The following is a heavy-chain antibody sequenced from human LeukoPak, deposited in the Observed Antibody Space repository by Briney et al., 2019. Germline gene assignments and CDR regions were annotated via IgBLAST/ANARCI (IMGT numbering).Heavy chain of an antibody. J-gene: IGHJ3*02. CDR1: GYTFTGYY. V-gene: IGHV1-2*02. D-gene: IGHD2-2*01. CDR3: ARVKVPAAMFAPVRDAFDI. CDR2: INPNSGGT. Sequence: ASVKVSCKASGYTFTGYYMHWVRQAPGQGLGWMGWINPNSGGTNYAQKFQGRVTMTRDTSISTAYMELSRLRSDDTAVYYCARVKVPAAMFAPVRDAFDIWGQGTMVTVFS.